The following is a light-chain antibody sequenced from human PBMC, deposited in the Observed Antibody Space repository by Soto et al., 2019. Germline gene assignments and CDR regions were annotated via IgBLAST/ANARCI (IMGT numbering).Light chain of an antibody. V-gene: IGLV1-44*01. CDR1: DPDVGTNT. J-gene: IGLJ1*01. CDR3: AAWDDTLPGYV. CDR2: INN. Sequence: QSALPQPPSASGTPGQRVVISCSGSDPDVGTNTVNWYQQVPGAAPKLLIYINNQRPAGVPDRFSGSKSGTSASLAINGLRSEDEADYYCAAWDDTLPGYVFGSGTKVTVL.